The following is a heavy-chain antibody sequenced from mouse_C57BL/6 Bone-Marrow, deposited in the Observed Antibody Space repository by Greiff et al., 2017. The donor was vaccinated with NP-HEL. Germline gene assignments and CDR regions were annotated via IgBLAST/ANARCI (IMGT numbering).Heavy chain of an antibody. V-gene: IGHV1-64*01. CDR3: ARRGYYVGFAY. CDR2: IHPNSGST. D-gene: IGHD2-3*01. J-gene: IGHJ3*01. CDR1: GYTFTSYW. Sequence: VQLQQPGAELVKPGASVKLSCKASGYTFTSYWMHWVKQRPGQGLEWIGMIHPNSGSTNYNEKFKSKATLTVDKSSSTAYMQLSSLTSEDSAVYYCARRGYYVGFAYWGQGTLVTVSA.